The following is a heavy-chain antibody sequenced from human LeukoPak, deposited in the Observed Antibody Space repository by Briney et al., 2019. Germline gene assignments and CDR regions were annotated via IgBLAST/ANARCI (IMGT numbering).Heavy chain of an antibody. CDR2: ISSSSSYI. V-gene: IGHV3-21*01. CDR3: ARGVYYYDSSGYYPRPFDY. Sequence: GGSLRLSCVASGFTFSSYSMNWVRQTPGKGLEWVSSISSSSSYIYYADSVKGRFTISRDNAKNSLYLQMSSLRAEDTAVYYCARGVYYYDSSGYYPRPFDYWGQGTLVTVSS. D-gene: IGHD3-22*01. CDR1: GFTFSSYS. J-gene: IGHJ4*02.